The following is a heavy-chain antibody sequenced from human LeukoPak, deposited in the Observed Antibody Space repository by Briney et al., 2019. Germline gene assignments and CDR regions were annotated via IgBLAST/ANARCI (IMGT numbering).Heavy chain of an antibody. D-gene: IGHD2-2*01. V-gene: IGHV1-69*05. CDR3: ARGQPEDIVVVPGAMEADYDYYYYMDV. Sequence: SVKVSCKASGDTFSRYAISCVRQAPGQGREWMGGIIPIFGTANYAQKFQGRVTITTDKSTRTAYMELSSLRPDDTAVYHCARGQPEDIVVVPGAMEADYDYYYYMDVWGKGTTVTVSS. J-gene: IGHJ6*03. CDR2: IIPIFGTA. CDR1: GDTFSRYA.